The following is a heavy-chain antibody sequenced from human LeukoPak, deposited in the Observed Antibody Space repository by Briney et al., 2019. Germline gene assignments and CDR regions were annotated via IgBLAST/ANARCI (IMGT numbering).Heavy chain of an antibody. CDR2: ISSSSSYI. CDR3: TRVISGNYGGDS. CDR1: GFTFSSYA. D-gene: IGHD1-26*01. J-gene: IGHJ4*02. V-gene: IGHV3-21*04. Sequence: GGSLRLSCAASGFTFSSYAMNWVRQAPGKGLEWVSSISSSSSYIYYADSVKGRFTISRDKSRSTVYLQMNSLRAEDTAVYYCTRVISGNYGGDSWGQGTLVTVSS.